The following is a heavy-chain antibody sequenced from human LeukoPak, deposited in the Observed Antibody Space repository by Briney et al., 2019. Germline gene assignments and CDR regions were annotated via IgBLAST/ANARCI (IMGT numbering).Heavy chain of an antibody. CDR3: ARSTSHLSYQVDY. V-gene: IGHV3-23*01. CDR2: VSGAGGTT. J-gene: IGHJ4*02. D-gene: IGHD2-2*01. CDR1: GFTFSSYA. Sequence: GGSLRLSCAASGFTFSSYAMSWVRQAPGKGLEWVSAVSGAGGTTYYADSVKGRFTISRDNSKNTLYLQMNSLRAEDTAVYYCARSTSHLSYQVDYWGQGTLVTVSS.